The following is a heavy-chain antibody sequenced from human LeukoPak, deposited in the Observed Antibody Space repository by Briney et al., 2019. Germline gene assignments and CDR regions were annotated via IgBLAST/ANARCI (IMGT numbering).Heavy chain of an antibody. CDR2: IYPHDSDT. Sequence: GESLKISCKGSGYSFTTYWIGWVRQMPGKSLEWMGIIYPHDSDTRYSPSFQGQVTFSADKSISTAYLQWSSLKASDTAMYYCVRTAVTGTKYFDLWGRGTLVTVSS. CDR1: GYSFTTYW. D-gene: IGHD6-19*01. CDR3: VRTAVTGTKYFDL. J-gene: IGHJ2*01. V-gene: IGHV5-51*01.